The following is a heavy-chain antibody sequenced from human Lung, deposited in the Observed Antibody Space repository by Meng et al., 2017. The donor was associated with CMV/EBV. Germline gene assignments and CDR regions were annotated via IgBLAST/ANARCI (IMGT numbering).Heavy chain of an antibody. CDR3: ARDTGYDVAFDI. V-gene: IGHV3-7*01. CDR2: IKQDGSEK. Sequence: GESLKISCAASGFTFSSYWMSWVRQAPGKGLEWVANIKQDGSEKYYVDSVKGRFTISRDNAKNSLYLQMNSLRAEDTAVYYCARDTGYDVAFDIWGQGTMVTVSS. CDR1: GFTFSSYW. D-gene: IGHD5-12*01. J-gene: IGHJ3*02.